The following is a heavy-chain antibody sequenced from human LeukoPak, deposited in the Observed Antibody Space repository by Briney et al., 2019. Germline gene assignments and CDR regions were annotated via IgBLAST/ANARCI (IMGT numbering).Heavy chain of an antibody. J-gene: IGHJ4*02. V-gene: IGHV3-30*02. Sequence: PGGSLRLSCAASGFTFSNYGMHWVRQAPGKGLQWVAFIRYDGSVKDYADSVKGRFTISRDNSNNTLYLQMKSLRAEDTAVYHCAKDRLMYGSGSYPLDYWGQGTLVTVSS. CDR1: GFTFSNYG. CDR2: IRYDGSVK. CDR3: AKDRLMYGSGSYPLDY. D-gene: IGHD3-10*01.